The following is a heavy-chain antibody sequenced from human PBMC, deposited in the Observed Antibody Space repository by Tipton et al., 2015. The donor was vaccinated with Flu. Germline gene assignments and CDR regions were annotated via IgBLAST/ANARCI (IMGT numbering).Heavy chain of an antibody. Sequence: SLRLSCAASEIAFGAYWMSWVRQAPGKGLEWVANINQDGSRKYFVDSVRGRFTISRDNAKNSVYLQMSSLRGEDTAMYYCTRESRDGYTFFDYWGQGTLVTVSS. V-gene: IGHV3-7*01. CDR3: TRESRDGYTFFDY. CDR2: INQDGSRK. CDR1: EIAFGAYW. D-gene: IGHD5-24*01. J-gene: IGHJ4*02.